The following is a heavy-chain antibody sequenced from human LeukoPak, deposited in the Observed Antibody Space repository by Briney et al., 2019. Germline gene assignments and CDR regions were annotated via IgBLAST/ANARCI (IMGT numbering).Heavy chain of an antibody. CDR3: AKDAHPTVTTRFDYFDY. V-gene: IGHV3-30-3*01. D-gene: IGHD4-11*01. J-gene: IGHJ4*02. CDR1: GFTFSSYA. CDR2: ISYDGSNK. Sequence: GRSLRLSCAASGFTFSSYAMHWVRQAPGKGLEWVAVISYDGSNKYYADSVKGRFTISRDNSKNTLYLQMNSLRAEDTAVYYCAKDAHPTVTTRFDYFDYWGQGTLVTVSS.